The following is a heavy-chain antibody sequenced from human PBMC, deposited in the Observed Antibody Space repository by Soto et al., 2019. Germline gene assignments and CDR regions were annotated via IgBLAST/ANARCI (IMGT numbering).Heavy chain of an antibody. D-gene: IGHD3-3*02. CDR2: MNPNSGNT. J-gene: IGHJ6*03. V-gene: IGHV1-8*01. CDR3: ARVGHFWSGYYTGTPAQYYYYYMDV. Sequence: ASVKVSCKASGYTFTSYDINWVRQATGQGLEWMGWMNPNSGNTGYAQKFQGRVTMTRNTSISTAYMELSSLRSEDTAVYYCARVGHFWSGYYTGTPAQYYYYYMDVWGKGTTVTVSS. CDR1: GYTFTSYD.